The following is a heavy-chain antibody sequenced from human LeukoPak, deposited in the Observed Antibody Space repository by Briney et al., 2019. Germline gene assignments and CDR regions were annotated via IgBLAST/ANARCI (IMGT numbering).Heavy chain of an antibody. Sequence: GGSLRLSCAASGFTFDDYAMHWVRQATGKGLEWVSGISWNSGSIGYADSVKGRFTISRDNAKNSLYLQMNSLRAEDTALYYCAKDLHYDFWSGSSAFDYWGQGTLVTVSS. CDR3: AKDLHYDFWSGSSAFDY. D-gene: IGHD3-3*01. CDR2: ISWNSGSI. J-gene: IGHJ4*02. V-gene: IGHV3-9*01. CDR1: GFTFDDYA.